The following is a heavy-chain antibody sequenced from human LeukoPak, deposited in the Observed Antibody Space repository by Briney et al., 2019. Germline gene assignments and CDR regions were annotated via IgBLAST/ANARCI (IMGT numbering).Heavy chain of an antibody. D-gene: IGHD3-9*01. Sequence: PSETLSLTCTVSGGSISSSSYYWGWIRQPPGKGLEWIGSIYYSGSTYYNPSLKSRVTISVDTSKNQFSLKLSSVTAADTAVYYCAREFYYDILTGTFDYWGQGTLVTVSS. CDR1: GGSISSSSYY. V-gene: IGHV4-39*07. J-gene: IGHJ4*02. CDR2: IYYSGST. CDR3: AREFYYDILTGTFDY.